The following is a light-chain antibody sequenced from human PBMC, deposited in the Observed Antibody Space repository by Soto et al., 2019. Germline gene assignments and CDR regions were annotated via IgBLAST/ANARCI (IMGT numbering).Light chain of an antibody. J-gene: IGKJ4*01. Sequence: EIVLTQSPGTLSLSPGESATLSCRASQSLSSSYLAWYQQKPGQAPRLLIYGASSRATGIPDRFSGGGSGTEFTLTISRLEPEDFAVYYCQQYGTSPELTFGGGTKVEIE. CDR3: QQYGTSPELT. V-gene: IGKV3-20*01. CDR1: QSLSSSY. CDR2: GAS.